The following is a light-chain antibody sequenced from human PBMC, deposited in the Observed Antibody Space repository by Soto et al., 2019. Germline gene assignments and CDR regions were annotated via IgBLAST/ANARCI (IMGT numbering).Light chain of an antibody. CDR1: QRLLHSNGNTF. J-gene: IGKJ2*01. CDR3: IQSLQTPYT. CDR2: LGS. V-gene: IGKV2-28*01. Sequence: EIVMTQSPPSLTATPGEPASISCRSSQRLLHSNGNTFLDWYVQKPGQSPQLLIYLGSNRASGVPDRVSGSEACTDFTLKISRVEAEAVGVYYCIQSLQTPYTFGQGTKLEIK.